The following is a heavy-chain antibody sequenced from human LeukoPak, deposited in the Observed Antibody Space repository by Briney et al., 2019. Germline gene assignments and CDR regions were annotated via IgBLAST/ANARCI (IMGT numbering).Heavy chain of an antibody. CDR2: INPNSGGT. CDR1: GYTFAGHY. Sequence: ASVKVSCKASGYTFAGHYIQWVRQAPGQGLEWMGSINPNSGGTGSAQRFQGRVTLTRDRSTSTAYMELTSLTSDDTAVYYCARVLQSQLLSDFSSYYYMDVWGTGTTVIVSS. V-gene: IGHV1-2*02. D-gene: IGHD2-2*01. CDR3: ARVLQSQLLSDFSSYYYMDV. J-gene: IGHJ6*03.